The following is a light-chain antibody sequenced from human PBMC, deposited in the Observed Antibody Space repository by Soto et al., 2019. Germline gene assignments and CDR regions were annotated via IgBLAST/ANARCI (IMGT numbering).Light chain of an antibody. CDR1: QSVSRSY. J-gene: IGKJ5*01. CDR2: GAS. CDR3: QQYGSSPIT. V-gene: IGKV3-20*01. Sequence: EIVLTQSPGALSLSPGERVTLSCRSRQSVSRSYLGWYQQKPGQAPRLLMYGASSRATGIPDRFSGSGSGTDFTLTISRLEPEDFAMYYCQQYGSSPITFGQGTRLEI.